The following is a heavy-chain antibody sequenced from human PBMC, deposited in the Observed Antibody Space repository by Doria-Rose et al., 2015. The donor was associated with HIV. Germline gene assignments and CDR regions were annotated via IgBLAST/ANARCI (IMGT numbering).Heavy chain of an antibody. CDR2: IFNTGST. J-gene: IGHJ4*02. Sequence: QVQLQESGPGLVKPSETLSLTCSVSGGSISHYYWSWIRQPPGKGLEYIGDIFNTGSTNYSPSLKSRVSISIDTSKNKFSLRLSSVTAADTAVYYCARVLSGTYDYRGQGTLVTVSS. D-gene: IGHD1-26*01. CDR1: GGSISHYY. CDR3: ARVLSGTYDY. V-gene: IGHV4-59*01.